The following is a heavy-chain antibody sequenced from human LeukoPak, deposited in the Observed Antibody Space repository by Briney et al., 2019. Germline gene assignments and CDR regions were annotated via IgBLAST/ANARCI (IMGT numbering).Heavy chain of an antibody. J-gene: IGHJ4*02. V-gene: IGHV4-31*03. CDR2: IYYSGST. CDR3: ARHGVQGVGPVDY. D-gene: IGHD3-10*01. CDR1: GGSISSGGYY. Sequence: PSETLSLTCTVSGGSISSGGYYWSWIRQHPGKGLEWIGYIYYSGSTYYNPSLKSRVTISVDTSKNQFSLKLSSVTAADTAVYYCARHGVQGVGPVDYWGQGTLVTVSS.